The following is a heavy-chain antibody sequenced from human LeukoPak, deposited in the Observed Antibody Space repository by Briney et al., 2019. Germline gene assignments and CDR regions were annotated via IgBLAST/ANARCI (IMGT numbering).Heavy chain of an antibody. Sequence: SETLSLTCTVSGGSIISHYWSWIRQSPGKGLEWIGYIYDSGGSNYNPSLKSRATMSVDTSKNQFSLKLSSVTAADTAVYYCVTMRDWSDPWGQGTLVTVSS. CDR1: GGSIISHY. CDR2: IYDSGGS. V-gene: IGHV4-59*11. CDR3: VTMRDWSDP. J-gene: IGHJ5*02.